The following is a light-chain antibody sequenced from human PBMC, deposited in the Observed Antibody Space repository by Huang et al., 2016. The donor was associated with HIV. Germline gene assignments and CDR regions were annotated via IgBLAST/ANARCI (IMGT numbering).Light chain of an antibody. J-gene: IGKJ2*01. Sequence: DIVMTQSPLSLSVTPGEPASISCRSTQSLLHSDGYDCLDWFLQKAGQSPQLLFYSASKGASGVPDRFSGAGSGTNFTLRISRVEAEDVGVYYCMQGLQTPRTFGQGTNLKIK. V-gene: IGKV2-28*01. CDR3: MQGLQTPRT. CDR1: QSLLHSDGYDC. CDR2: SAS.